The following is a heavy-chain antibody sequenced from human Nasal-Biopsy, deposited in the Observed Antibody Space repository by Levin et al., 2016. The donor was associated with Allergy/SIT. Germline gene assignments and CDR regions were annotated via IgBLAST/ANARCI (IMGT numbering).Heavy chain of an antibody. CDR1: GFTFSNYN. J-gene: IGHJ6*03. D-gene: IGHD3-22*01. CDR2: ISGDTNFI. CDR3: ARGLTGYYESSGYYYAYHYQMDV. Sequence: GGSLRLSCEVSGFTFSNYNMNWVRQAPGKGLEWVSSISGDTNFIYYGDSVKGRFTITRDNAKNSLYLQLGSLSAEDTAVYYCARGLTGYYESSGYYYAYHYQMDVWGKGTTVTVS. V-gene: IGHV3-21*01.